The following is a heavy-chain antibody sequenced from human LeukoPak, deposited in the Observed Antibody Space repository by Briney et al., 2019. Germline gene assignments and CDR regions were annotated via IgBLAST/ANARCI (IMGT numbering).Heavy chain of an antibody. CDR2: ISYDGSNK. D-gene: IGHD3-10*01. CDR1: GFTFSSYA. Sequence: GGSLRLSCAASGFTFSSYAMSWVRQAPGKGLEWVAVISYDGSNKYYADSVKGRFTISRDNSKNTLYLQMNSLRAEDMAVYYCAKEKIPVLLWFGEFDLWGQETLVTVSS. J-gene: IGHJ5*02. V-gene: IGHV3-30*18. CDR3: AKEKIPVLLWFGEFDL.